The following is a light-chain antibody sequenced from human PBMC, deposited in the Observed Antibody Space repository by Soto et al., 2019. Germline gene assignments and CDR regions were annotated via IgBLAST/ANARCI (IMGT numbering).Light chain of an antibody. J-gene: IGLJ1*01. V-gene: IGLV2-14*01. Sequence: QSALTRPASVSGSPGQSITIACTGTRSDVGGYNYVSWYQQHPGKAPKLMIYDVSNRPSGVSNRFSGSKSGNTASLTISGLQAEDEADYYCSSYTSRSRVFGTGTKVTVL. CDR2: DVS. CDR3: SSYTSRSRV. CDR1: RSDVGGYNY.